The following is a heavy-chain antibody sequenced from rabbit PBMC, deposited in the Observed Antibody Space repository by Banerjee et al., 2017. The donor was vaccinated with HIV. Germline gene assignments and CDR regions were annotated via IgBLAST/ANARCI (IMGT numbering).Heavy chain of an antibody. D-gene: IGHD2-1*01. Sequence: QEQLEESGGDLVKPGASLTVTCKASGFSFSSGYVMCWVRQAPGKGLEWIGCIDIGSGRTDYASWAKGRFTMSKTSSTTVTLQMTSLTAADTATYFCAGGYGSDNRYGMDLWGQGTLVTVS. CDR3: AGGYGSDNRYGMDL. CDR2: IDIGSGRT. J-gene: IGHJ6*01. V-gene: IGHV1S45*01. CDR1: GFSFSSGYV.